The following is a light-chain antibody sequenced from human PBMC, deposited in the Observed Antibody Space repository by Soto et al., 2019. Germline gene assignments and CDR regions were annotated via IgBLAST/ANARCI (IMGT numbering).Light chain of an antibody. J-gene: IGLJ2*01. V-gene: IGLV2-23*02. CDR2: ATT. CDR3: CSYAGSVTFT. Sequence: QSALTQPASLSGSPGQSITISCTGTSTDVGNYNLVSWYQHHPGKAPQLIIYATTKRPSGVSNRYSGSKSCNSASLTISGLQPEDEDNYYCCSYAGSVTFTFGGGTKLTVL. CDR1: STDVGNYNL.